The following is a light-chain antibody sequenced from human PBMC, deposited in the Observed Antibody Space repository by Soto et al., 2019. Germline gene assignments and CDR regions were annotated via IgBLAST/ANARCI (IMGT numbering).Light chain of an antibody. CDR1: SSHVGGYNY. CDR3: SSYTSSSTYV. V-gene: IGLV2-14*01. J-gene: IGLJ1*01. CDR2: DVS. Sequence: QSALTQPASVSGSPGQSITISCTGTSSHVGGYNYVSWYQQHPGKAPKLMIYDVSNRPSGVSNRFAGSKSGNTASLTISGLQAEDEADYYCSSYTSSSTYVFGAGTKLTVL.